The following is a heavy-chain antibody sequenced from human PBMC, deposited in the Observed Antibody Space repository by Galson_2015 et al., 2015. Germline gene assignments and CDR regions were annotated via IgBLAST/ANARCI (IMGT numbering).Heavy chain of an antibody. CDR1: GFNFANYW. CDR3: ARGSHGSGATNYFDY. Sequence: QSGAEVIKPGESLRISCTGSGFNFANYWIGWGRQMPGKGLEWMGLNYPGDSDTRYSPSFQGQVTISADKSISTASLQWSSLKASDAAIYYFARGSHGSGATNYFDYWGQGTLVTVSS. V-gene: IGHV5-51*01. J-gene: IGHJ4*02. D-gene: IGHD3-10*01. CDR2: NYPGDSDT.